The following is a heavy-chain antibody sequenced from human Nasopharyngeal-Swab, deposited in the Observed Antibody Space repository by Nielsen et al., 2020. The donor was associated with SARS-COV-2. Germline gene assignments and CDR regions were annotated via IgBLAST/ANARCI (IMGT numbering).Heavy chain of an antibody. CDR3: ARELGAGGSYDFWSGYLYYYGMDV. J-gene: IGHJ6*02. D-gene: IGHD3-3*01. Sequence: GESLRLSCAASGFTFSSYGMHWVRQAPGKGLEWVAVIWYDGSNKYYADSVKGRFTISRDNSKNTLYLQMNSLRAEDTAVYYCARELGAGGSYDFWSGYLYYYGMDVWGQGTTVTVSS. CDR1: GFTFSSYG. V-gene: IGHV3-33*01. CDR2: IWYDGSNK.